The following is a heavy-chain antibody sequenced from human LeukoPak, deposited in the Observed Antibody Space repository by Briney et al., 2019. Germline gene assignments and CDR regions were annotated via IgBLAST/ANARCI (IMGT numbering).Heavy chain of an antibody. J-gene: IGHJ4*02. CDR2: IIPIFGTA. V-gene: IGHV1-69*13. D-gene: IGHD5-18*01. CDR1: GGTFSSYA. CDR3: ARGRGCSYGNFDY. Sequence: ASVKVSCKASGGTFSSYAISWVRQAPGQGLEWMGGIIPIFGTANYAQKFQGRVTITADESTSTAYMELSSLRSEDTAVYYCARGRGCSYGNFDYWGQGTLVAVSS.